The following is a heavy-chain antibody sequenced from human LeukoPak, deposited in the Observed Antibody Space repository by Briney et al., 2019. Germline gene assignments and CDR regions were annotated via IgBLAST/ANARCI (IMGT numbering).Heavy chain of an antibody. Sequence: GGSLRLSCTASGFTFSDYLMSWFRQATGKGLELIGFISGRTTVYAASVIGMFTISRDDSTSIDYLQMNNLTTEDTVVYYCSRGSGWWSVYWGQGTLVSVSS. CDR3: SRGSGWWSVY. V-gene: IGHV3-49*03. CDR2: ISGRTT. J-gene: IGHJ4*02. D-gene: IGHD6-19*01. CDR1: GFTFSDYL.